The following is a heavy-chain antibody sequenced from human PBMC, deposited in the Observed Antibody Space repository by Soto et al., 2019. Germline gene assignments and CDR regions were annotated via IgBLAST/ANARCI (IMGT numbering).Heavy chain of an antibody. D-gene: IGHD3-9*01. CDR1: GGSFSGYY. Sequence: QVQLQQWGAGLWKPSETLSLTCAVYGGSFSGYYWSWIRQPPGKGLEWIGEINHSGSTNYNPSLKSRVTISVDTSKNQFSLKLSSVTAADTAVYYCARGVNILTGYPNTWGQGTLVTVSS. J-gene: IGHJ5*02. CDR3: ARGVNILTGYPNT. V-gene: IGHV4-34*01. CDR2: INHSGST.